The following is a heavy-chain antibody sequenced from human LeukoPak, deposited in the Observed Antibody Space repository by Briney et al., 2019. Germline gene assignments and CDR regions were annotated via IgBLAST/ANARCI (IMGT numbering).Heavy chain of an antibody. V-gene: IGHV4-4*02. Sequence: SGTLSRTCAVSGGSISSSNWWSWVRQPPGKGLEWIGEIYHSGSTNYNPSLKSRVTISVDKSKNQFSLKLSYVTAADTAVYYCARGNDYGDYGLDYWGQGTLVTVSS. D-gene: IGHD4-17*01. J-gene: IGHJ4*02. CDR1: GGSISSSNW. CDR3: ARGNDYGDYGLDY. CDR2: IYHSGST.